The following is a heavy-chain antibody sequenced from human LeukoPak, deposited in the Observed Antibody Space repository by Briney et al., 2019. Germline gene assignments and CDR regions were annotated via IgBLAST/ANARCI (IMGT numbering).Heavy chain of an antibody. CDR3: ARHSSVRSPFDY. CDR1: GGSMTSYY. J-gene: IGHJ4*02. V-gene: IGHV4-59*08. Sequence: SETLSLTCTVSGGSMTSYYWSWIRQPPGKGLERIGYIYYSGSTNYNPSLKSRVTISVDTSKNQFSLKLSSVTAADTAVYYCARHSSVRSPFDYWGQGTLVTVSS. D-gene: IGHD5/OR15-5a*01. CDR2: IYYSGST.